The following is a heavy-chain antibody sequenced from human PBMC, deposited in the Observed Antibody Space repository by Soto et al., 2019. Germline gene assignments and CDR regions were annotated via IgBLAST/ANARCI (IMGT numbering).Heavy chain of an antibody. V-gene: IGHV4-30-4*01. Sequence: SETLSLTCTVSGGSISSSDYYWSWIRQPPGKGLEWIGYINYSGRTYYNPSLKSRLILSVDTSKNQFSLRLSSVTAADTAVYFCARFSARGKDYGGDVGGKGTRVTVSS. CDR3: ARFSARGKDYGGDV. D-gene: IGHD3-10*01. CDR1: GGSISSSDYY. CDR2: INYSGRT. J-gene: IGHJ6*04.